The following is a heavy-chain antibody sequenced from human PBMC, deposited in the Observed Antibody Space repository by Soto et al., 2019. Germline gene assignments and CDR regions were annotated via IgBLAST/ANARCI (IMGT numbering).Heavy chain of an antibody. Sequence: QVQLVQSGAEVKKPESSVKVSCKAPGGTFSTYAISWVRQAPGQGLEWMGGIIPMFGTANYAQRFQDRVTITADESTNTVYMELSRLRSEDTAVYSCASGIQLWLRRINNGYSGWGQGPLVTVSS. V-gene: IGHV1-69*12. D-gene: IGHD5-18*01. J-gene: IGHJ4*02. CDR3: ASGIQLWLRRINNGYSG. CDR2: IIPMFGTA. CDR1: GGTFSTYA.